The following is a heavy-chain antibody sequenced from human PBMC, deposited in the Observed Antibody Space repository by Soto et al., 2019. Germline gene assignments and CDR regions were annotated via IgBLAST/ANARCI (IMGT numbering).Heavy chain of an antibody. V-gene: IGHV1-3*01. Sequence: ASVKVSCKASGYTFTSSAIHWVRKAPGQRLEWMGWINAGNGNTKYSQKLQGRVTITRDTSASTAYMEMSSLRSEDTAVYYCARVFRDFWSGSAWGYYYYMDVWGKGTTVTVSS. J-gene: IGHJ6*03. CDR3: ARVFRDFWSGSAWGYYYYMDV. D-gene: IGHD3-3*01. CDR2: INAGNGNT. CDR1: GYTFTSSA.